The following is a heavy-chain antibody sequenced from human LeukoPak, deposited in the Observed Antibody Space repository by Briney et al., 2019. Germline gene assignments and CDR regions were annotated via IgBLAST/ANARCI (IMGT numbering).Heavy chain of an antibody. V-gene: IGHV4-59*01. J-gene: IGHJ4*02. CDR3: ARRLLAVAGFNFDY. D-gene: IGHD6-19*01. Sequence: PSETLSLTCTVSGGSISRYYWSWIRQPPGKGLEWIGYIYYSGSTNYNPSLKSRVTISVDTSKNQFSLKLSSVTAADTAVYYCARRLLAVAGFNFDYWGQGSLVTVSS. CDR1: GGSISRYY. CDR2: IYYSGST.